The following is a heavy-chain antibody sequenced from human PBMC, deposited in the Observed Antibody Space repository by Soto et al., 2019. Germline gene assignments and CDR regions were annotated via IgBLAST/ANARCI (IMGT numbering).Heavy chain of an antibody. V-gene: IGHV2-5*02. J-gene: IGHJ4*02. CDR3: AHRRPPSSGYFGEFDY. CDR2: IYWDDDK. Sequence: QITLKESGPTLVKPTQTLTLTCTFSGFSLSTSGVGVGWIRQPPGKALAWLALIYWDDDKRYSPSLKSRLTITKDTSKNQVVLTMTNMDPVDTATYYCAHRRPPSSGYFGEFDYWGQGTLVTVSS. CDR1: GFSLSTSGVG. D-gene: IGHD3-22*01.